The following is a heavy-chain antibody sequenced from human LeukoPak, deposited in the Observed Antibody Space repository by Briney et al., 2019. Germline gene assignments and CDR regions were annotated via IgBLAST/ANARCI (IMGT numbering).Heavy chain of an antibody. CDR1: GGSISSYY. V-gene: IGHV4-59*01. Sequence: SETLSLTCTVSGGSISSYYWNWIRQPPGKGLEWIGYIYYSGSSNYNPSLKSRVTISVDTSKNQFSLKLSSVTAADTAVYYCARGGWYPESFQHWGQGALVTVSS. CDR2: IYYSGSS. J-gene: IGHJ1*01. D-gene: IGHD6-19*01. CDR3: ARGGWYPESFQH.